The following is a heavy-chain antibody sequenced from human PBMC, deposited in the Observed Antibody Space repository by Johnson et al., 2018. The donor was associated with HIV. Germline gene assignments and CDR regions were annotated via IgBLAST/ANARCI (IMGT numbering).Heavy chain of an antibody. D-gene: IGHD6-19*01. J-gene: IGHJ3*02. Sequence: QVQLVESGGGVVQPGRSLRLSCAASGFTFSSYGMHWVRQAPGKGLEWVAVISYDGSTKYYADSVKGRFTISRDNGKNSLSLQMNSLRVEETAVYYCAKDLEEGQQWLIGAFDIWGQGTMVTVSS. V-gene: IGHV3-30*18. CDR3: AKDLEEGQQWLIGAFDI. CDR1: GFTFSSYG. CDR2: ISYDGSTK.